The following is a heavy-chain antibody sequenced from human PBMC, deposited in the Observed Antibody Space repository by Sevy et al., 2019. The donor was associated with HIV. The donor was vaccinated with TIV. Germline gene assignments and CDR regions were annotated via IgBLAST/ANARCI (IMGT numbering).Heavy chain of an antibody. CDR2: IIPLFGTT. D-gene: IGHD1-1*01. Sequence: ASVTVSCKASGGPFNTYAITWIRQAPGQGLEWMGGIIPLFGTTTYAHHFQGRITITADESRTTAYMELSSLRSEDTAVYYCASERGGPVQLERLTSYYGMDIWGQGTTVTVSS. CDR1: GGPFNTYA. J-gene: IGHJ6*02. V-gene: IGHV1-69*13. CDR3: ASERGGPVQLERLTSYYGMDI.